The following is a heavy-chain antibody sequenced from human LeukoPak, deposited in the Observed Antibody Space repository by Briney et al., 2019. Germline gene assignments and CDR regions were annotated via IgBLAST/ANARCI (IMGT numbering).Heavy chain of an antibody. CDR1: GYTFTSYG. V-gene: IGHV1-69*13. Sequence: GASVKVSCKASGYTFTSYGISWVRQAPGQGLEWMGGIIPIFGTANYAQKFQGRVTITADESTSTAYMELSSLRSEDTAVYYCARSYGGSWTHNWFDPWGQGTLVTVSS. CDR3: ARSYGGSWTHNWFDP. CDR2: IIPIFGTA. J-gene: IGHJ5*02. D-gene: IGHD2-15*01.